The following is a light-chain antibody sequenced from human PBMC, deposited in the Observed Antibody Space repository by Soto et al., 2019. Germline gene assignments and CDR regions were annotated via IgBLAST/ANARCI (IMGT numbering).Light chain of an antibody. Sequence: EIVLTQSPGTLSLSPGESATLSCRASQSVNSRFLAWYQHKPGQAPRLLIYAASTMASGIPDRFSGSTSGTDFTRTISRLEPEDFAVYYCQRYGDSPPNTFGQGTKLEIK. CDR2: AAS. CDR1: QSVNSRF. CDR3: QRYGDSPPNT. V-gene: IGKV3-20*01. J-gene: IGKJ2*01.